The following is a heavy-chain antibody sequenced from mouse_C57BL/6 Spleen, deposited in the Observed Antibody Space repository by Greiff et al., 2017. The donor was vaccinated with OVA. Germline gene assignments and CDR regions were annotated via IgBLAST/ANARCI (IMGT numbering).Heavy chain of an antibody. Sequence: EVMLVESGAGLVKPGGSLKLSCAASGFTFSSYAMSWVRQTPEKRLEWVAYISSGGDYIYYADTVKGRFTISRDNARNTLYLQMSSLKSEDTAMYYCTRDITTVVANAMDYWGQGTSVTVSS. CDR3: TRDITTVVANAMDY. V-gene: IGHV5-9-1*02. D-gene: IGHD1-1*01. CDR2: ISSGGDYI. CDR1: GFTFSSYA. J-gene: IGHJ4*01.